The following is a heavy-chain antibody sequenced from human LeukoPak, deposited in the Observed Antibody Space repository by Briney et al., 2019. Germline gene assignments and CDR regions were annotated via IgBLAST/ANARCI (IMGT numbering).Heavy chain of an antibody. CDR1: GYSFTGYY. D-gene: IGHD3-9*01. CDR2: INPDGGVT. J-gene: IGHJ6*03. Sequence: APMKVSCKASGYSFTGYYIHWVRQAPGQGLEWMGWINPDGGVTKSAQKFQGRVTMTSDKSINTDYMELSGLTSDDTALYYCARGRTRYNYMDFWGKGTPVSVSS. CDR3: ARGRTRYNYMDF. V-gene: IGHV1-2*02.